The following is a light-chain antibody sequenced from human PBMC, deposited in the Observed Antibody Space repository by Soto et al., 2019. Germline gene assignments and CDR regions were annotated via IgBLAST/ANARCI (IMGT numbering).Light chain of an antibody. V-gene: IGKV3-15*01. Sequence: EIVMTQSPATLSVSPGERATLSCRASQSVSSNLAWYQQKPGQPPRLLIYDASTRATGIPARFSGSGSGTEFTLTINSLQSEDSAVYYCQQHNQWPITCGRGTRLEIK. J-gene: IGKJ5*01. CDR1: QSVSSN. CDR2: DAS. CDR3: QQHNQWPIT.